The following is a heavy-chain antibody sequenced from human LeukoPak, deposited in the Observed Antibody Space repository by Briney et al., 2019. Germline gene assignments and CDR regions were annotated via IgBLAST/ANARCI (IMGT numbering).Heavy chain of an antibody. Sequence: PGGSLRLSCAASGFTFSSYAMTWVRQAPGKGPEWVSTISNSGGSTYHADSVKGRFTISRDNSKNTLYLQMNSLRVEDTAIYYCAKHLRQQDRNDAFDIWGQGTMVTVSS. CDR1: GFTFSSYA. CDR2: ISNSGGST. CDR3: AKHLRQQDRNDAFDI. D-gene: IGHD6-13*01. J-gene: IGHJ3*02. V-gene: IGHV3-23*01.